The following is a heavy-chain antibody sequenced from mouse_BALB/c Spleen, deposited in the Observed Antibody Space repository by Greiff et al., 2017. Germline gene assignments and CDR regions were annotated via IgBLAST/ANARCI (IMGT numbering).Heavy chain of an antibody. Sequence: EVNVVESGGGLVQPGGSLRLSCATSGFTFTDYYMSWVRQPPGKALEWLGFIRNKANGYTTEYSASVKGRFTISRDNSQSILYLQMNTLRAEDSATYYCARDEGYGFADWGQGTLVTVSA. CDR3: ARDEGYGFAD. D-gene: IGHD2-14*01. CDR1: GFTFTDYY. J-gene: IGHJ3*01. V-gene: IGHV7-3*02. CDR2: IRNKANGYTT.